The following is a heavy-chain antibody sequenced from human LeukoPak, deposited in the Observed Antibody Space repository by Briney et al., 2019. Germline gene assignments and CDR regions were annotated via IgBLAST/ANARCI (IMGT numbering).Heavy chain of an antibody. Sequence: GGSLRLSCAASGFTFSSYGMHWVRQAPGKGLEWVAVISYDGSNKYYADSVMGRFTISRDNSKNTLYLQMNSLRAEDTAVYYCALPLGYWGQGTLVTVSS. V-gene: IGHV3-30*03. CDR1: GFTFSSYG. J-gene: IGHJ4*02. CDR2: ISYDGSNK. CDR3: ALPLGY. D-gene: IGHD7-27*01.